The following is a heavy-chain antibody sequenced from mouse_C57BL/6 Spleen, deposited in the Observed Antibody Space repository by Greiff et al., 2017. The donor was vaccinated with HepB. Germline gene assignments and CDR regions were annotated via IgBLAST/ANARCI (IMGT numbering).Heavy chain of an antibody. CDR3: AREDDYYYFDY. D-gene: IGHD2-4*01. V-gene: IGHV3-6*01. Sequence: VQLQQSGPGLVKPSQSLSLTCSVTGYSITSGYYWNWIRQFPGNKLEWMGYISYDGSNNYNPSLKNRISITRDTSKNQFFLKLNSVTTEDTATYYCAREDDYYYFDYWGQGTTLTVSS. J-gene: IGHJ2*01. CDR1: GYSITSGYY. CDR2: ISYDGSN.